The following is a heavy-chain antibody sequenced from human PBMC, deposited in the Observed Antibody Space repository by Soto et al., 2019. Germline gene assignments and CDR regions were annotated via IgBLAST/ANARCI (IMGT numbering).Heavy chain of an antibody. J-gene: IGHJ3*02. CDR3: ALGYWARDAFDI. CDR1: GFPYA. V-gene: IGHV3-23*01. CDR2: ISGSGGNT. Sequence: GGCLRLSCSASGFPYAMSWFRQAPGKGLEWVSAISGSGGNTYYADSVKGRFTISRDNSKNTLYLQMNSLRAEDTAVYYCALGYWARDAFDIWGQGTMVTVSS. D-gene: IGHD2-15*01.